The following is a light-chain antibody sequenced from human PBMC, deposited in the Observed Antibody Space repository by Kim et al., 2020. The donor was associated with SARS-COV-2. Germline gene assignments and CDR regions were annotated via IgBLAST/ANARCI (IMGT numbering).Light chain of an antibody. Sequence: QSALTQPASVSGSPGHSITISCTGTSSDVGGYNYVSWYQQHPGKAPKLMIYDVSNRPSGVSNRFSGSKSGNTASLTISGLQAEDEADYYCSSYTSNNTWVFGGGTQLTVL. CDR1: SSDVGGYNY. CDR3: SSYTSNNTWV. J-gene: IGLJ3*02. CDR2: DVS. V-gene: IGLV2-14*03.